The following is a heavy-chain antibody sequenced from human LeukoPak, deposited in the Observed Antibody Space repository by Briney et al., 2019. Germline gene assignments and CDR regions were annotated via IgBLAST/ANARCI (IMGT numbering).Heavy chain of an antibody. CDR3: ATRQRSGYYYGMDV. CDR2: ISSGGNT. V-gene: IGHV3-53*01. J-gene: IGHJ6*02. CDR1: GFTVSSNY. Sequence: GGSLRLSCAASGFTVSSNYMSWVRQAPGEGLEWVAIISSGGNTYYADSVKGRFTISRDNPKNTLYLQMNSLRAEDTAIYYCATRQRSGYYYGMDVWGQGITVTVSS. D-gene: IGHD5-18*01.